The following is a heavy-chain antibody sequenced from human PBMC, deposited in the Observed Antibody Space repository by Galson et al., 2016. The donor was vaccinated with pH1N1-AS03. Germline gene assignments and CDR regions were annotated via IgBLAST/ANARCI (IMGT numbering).Heavy chain of an antibody. D-gene: IGHD2-2*01. Sequence: SVKVSCKASGYTFTGFSINWVRQAPGQGLELMGWINPKSGVTNYAQKFQAWVTMTRDTSSSTAYMELSGLKSDDTAVYYCARDPRGPCTSSTCPTAYYFGMDVWGRGTTVIVSS. CDR1: GYTFTGFS. V-gene: IGHV1-2*04. CDR2: INPKSGVT. J-gene: IGHJ6*02. CDR3: ARDPRGPCTSSTCPTAYYFGMDV.